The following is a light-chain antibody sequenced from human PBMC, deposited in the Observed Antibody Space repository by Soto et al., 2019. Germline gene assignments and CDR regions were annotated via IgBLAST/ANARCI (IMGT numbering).Light chain of an antibody. CDR2: DAS. V-gene: IGKV1-33*01. J-gene: IGKJ2*01. CDR3: HQDDNLPRT. Sequence: DIQMTQSPSSLSASVGDRVTITCQASQDISNYLNWYQQKPGKAPKLLIYDASNLETGVPSRFSGSGSGTDFTFTISSLQPEDSATDYCHQDDNLPRTVGQGTKLEIK. CDR1: QDISNY.